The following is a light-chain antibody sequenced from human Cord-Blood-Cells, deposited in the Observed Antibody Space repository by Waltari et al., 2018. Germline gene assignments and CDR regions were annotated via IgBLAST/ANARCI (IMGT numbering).Light chain of an antibody. CDR2: AAS. CDR3: QQSYSTPYT. Sequence: IQMTQSPYSLSASVGDRVTITCRASQSISSYLNWYHQKPGKAPKLRIYAASSLQSGVPSRFSGRGSGTDFTFTISSLHPEAFATYYCQQSYSTPYTFGQGTKLAIK. J-gene: IGKJ2*01. V-gene: IGKV1-39*01. CDR1: QSISSY.